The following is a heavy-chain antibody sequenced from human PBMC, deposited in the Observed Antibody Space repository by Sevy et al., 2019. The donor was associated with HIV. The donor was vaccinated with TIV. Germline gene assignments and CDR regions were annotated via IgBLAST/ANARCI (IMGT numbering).Heavy chain of an antibody. CDR3: ARDLEQLFRKTRPDYYGMDV. V-gene: IGHV1-69*13. D-gene: IGHD6-6*01. CDR1: GGTFSSYA. CDR2: IIPIFGTA. Sequence: SVKVSCKASGGTFSSYAISWVRQAPGQGLEWMGGIIPIFGTANYAQKFQGRVTITADESTSTAYMELSSLRSEDTAVYYCARDLEQLFRKTRPDYYGMDVWGQGTTVTISS. J-gene: IGHJ6*02.